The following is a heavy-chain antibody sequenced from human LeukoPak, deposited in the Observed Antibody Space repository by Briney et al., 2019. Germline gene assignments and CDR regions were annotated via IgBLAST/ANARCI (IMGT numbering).Heavy chain of an antibody. D-gene: IGHD3-10*01. V-gene: IGHV3-33*03. CDR3: AKRGPIYSASPGNYFDY. J-gene: IGHJ4*02. CDR2: MWYDGSNK. CDR1: GFTFSNYG. Sequence: GRSLRLSCAASGFTFSNYGMHWVRQAPGKGLEWVAVMWYDGSNKYYTDSVKGRFTISRDNSKNTLYLQMNSLRAEDTAIYYCAKRGPIYSASPGNYFDYWGQGTLVTVSS.